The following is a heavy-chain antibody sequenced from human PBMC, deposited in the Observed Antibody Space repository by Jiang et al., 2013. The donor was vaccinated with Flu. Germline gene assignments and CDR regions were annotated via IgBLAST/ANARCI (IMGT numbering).Heavy chain of an antibody. CDR1: EFTFSGYG. CDR3: ARDNFGRYDY. D-gene: IGHD3/OR15-3a*01. V-gene: IGHV3-30*03. Sequence: LRLSCAASEFTFSGYGIHWVRQAPGRGLEWVAVISFDGITKYYGDSVKGRFTVSRDNSKNTVFLQMNSLRTEDTAVYYCARDNFGRYDYWGQGTLVTVSS. J-gene: IGHJ4*02. CDR2: ISFDGITK.